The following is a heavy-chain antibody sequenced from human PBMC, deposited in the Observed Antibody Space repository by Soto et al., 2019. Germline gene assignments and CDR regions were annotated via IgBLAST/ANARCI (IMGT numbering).Heavy chain of an antibody. D-gene: IGHD6-19*01. J-gene: IGHJ5*01. Sequence: QLQLQESGPGLVKPSETLSLTCTVSGGSIRDSNYYWVWIRQSPGKGLEWIGSVYYSGRTYYKPSRHGQTTTSVDKSKNQCSLNLGSVTATDTAVYYCARPSEPFGMAGAGVDSLGQGTRVTVSS. CDR3: ARPSEPFGMAGAGVDS. CDR2: VYYSGRT. CDR1: GGSIRDSNYY. V-gene: IGHV4-39*01.